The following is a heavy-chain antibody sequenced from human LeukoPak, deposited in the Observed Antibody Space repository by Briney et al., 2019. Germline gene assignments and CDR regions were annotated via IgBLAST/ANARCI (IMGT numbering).Heavy chain of an antibody. V-gene: IGHV4-59*08. D-gene: IGHD5-12*01. CDR2: IHYSGTT. Sequence: SETLSLTCTVSGGSISTYYWSWIRQPPGKGLGWIGYIHYSGTTNYNPSLKNRVTISLDTSKNQFSLNLSSVTAADTAVYYCARMGGYSGYATHWGQGTLVTVSS. CDR3: ARMGGYSGYATH. J-gene: IGHJ4*02. CDR1: GGSISTYY.